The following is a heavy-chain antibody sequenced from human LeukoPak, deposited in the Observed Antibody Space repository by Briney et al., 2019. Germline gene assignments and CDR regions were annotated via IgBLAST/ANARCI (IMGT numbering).Heavy chain of an antibody. V-gene: IGHV4-34*01. Sequence: SETLSPTWSVYGGSFSGYYWSWIRQPPGKGMEWIGVINHSGSTNYNPSLKSRVTISVDTSKNQFSLKLSSVTAADTAVYYCARTVTTDNYFDYWGQGTLVTVSS. D-gene: IGHD4-17*01. CDR3: ARTVTTDNYFDY. CDR1: GGSFSGYY. CDR2: INHSGST. J-gene: IGHJ4*02.